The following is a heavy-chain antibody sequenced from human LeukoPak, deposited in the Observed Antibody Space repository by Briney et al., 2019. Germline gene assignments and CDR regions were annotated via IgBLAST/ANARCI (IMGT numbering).Heavy chain of an antibody. CDR2: ISAYNGNT. V-gene: IGHV1-18*01. CDR3: ARDHIVVVPAAIGAMLDP. J-gene: IGHJ5*02. CDR1: GYTFTSYG. D-gene: IGHD2-2*02. Sequence: VASVKVSCKASGYTFTSYGISWVRQAAGQGLEWMGWISAYNGNTNYAQKLQGRVTMTTDTSTSTAYMELRSLRSDDTAVYYCARDHIVVVPAAIGAMLDPWGQGTLVTVSS.